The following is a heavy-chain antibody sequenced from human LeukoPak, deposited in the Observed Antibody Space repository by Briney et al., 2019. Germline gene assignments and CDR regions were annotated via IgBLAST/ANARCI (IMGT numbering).Heavy chain of an antibody. Sequence: PGGSLRLSCAASGFTVSSNYMSWVRQAPGKGLEWVSVIYSGGSTYYADSVKGRFTISRHNSKNTLYLQMNSLRAEDTAVYYCARDYRYRADTAMVNYYYYGTDVWGQGTTVTVSS. J-gene: IGHJ6*02. D-gene: IGHD5-18*01. CDR2: IYSGGST. CDR1: GFTVSSNY. V-gene: IGHV3-53*04. CDR3: ARDYRYRADTAMVNYYYYGTDV.